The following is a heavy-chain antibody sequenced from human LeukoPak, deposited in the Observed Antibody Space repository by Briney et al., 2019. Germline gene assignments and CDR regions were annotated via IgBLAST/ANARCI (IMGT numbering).Heavy chain of an antibody. CDR2: INSDGSSI. V-gene: IGHV3-74*01. D-gene: IGHD5-24*01. Sequence: PGGSLRLSCAASGFTFSGYWMHWVRQAPGKGLVWVSRINSDGSSIGYAGSVKGRFTISRDNAKNTLYLQMNSLRAEDTAVYYCAISRDGSLTFDFWGQGNLVTVSS. CDR1: GFTFSGYW. J-gene: IGHJ4*02. CDR3: AISRDGSLTFDF.